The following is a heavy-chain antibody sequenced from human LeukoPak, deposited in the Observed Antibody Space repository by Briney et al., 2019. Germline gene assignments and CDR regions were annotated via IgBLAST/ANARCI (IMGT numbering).Heavy chain of an antibody. CDR3: ARDPGSSGYTPPDFDY. J-gene: IGHJ4*02. CDR2: INPSGGST. V-gene: IGHV1-46*01. D-gene: IGHD3-22*01. CDR1: GYTFTSYG. Sequence: GASVKVSCKASGYTFTSYGISWVRQAPGQGLEWMGIINPSGGSTSYAQKFQGRVTMTRDTSTSTVYMELSSLRSEDTAVYYCARDPGSSGYTPPDFDYWGQGTLVTVSS.